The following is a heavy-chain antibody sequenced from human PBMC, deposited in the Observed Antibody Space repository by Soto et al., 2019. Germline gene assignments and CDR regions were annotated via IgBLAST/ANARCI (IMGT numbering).Heavy chain of an antibody. CDR1: GFTFSNYA. CDR2: ITNNGGST. J-gene: IGHJ4*02. Sequence: GGSLRLSCSASGFTFSNYAIHWVRQAPGKGLEYVAAITNNGGSTYYADSMKGRFTXXXXXXXXXXXXXXXXXXXXXXXIYYCVKDHGPYHLNFELWGRGTXXXVXS. V-gene: IGHV3-64D*06. CDR3: VKDHGPYHLNFEL. D-gene: IGHD3-10*02.